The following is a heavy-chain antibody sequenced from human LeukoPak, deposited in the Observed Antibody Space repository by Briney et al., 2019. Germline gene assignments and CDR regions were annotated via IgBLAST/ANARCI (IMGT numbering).Heavy chain of an antibody. J-gene: IGHJ5*02. D-gene: IGHD3-10*01. CDR2: IYHSGST. CDR1: GGSMTIDNYY. CDR3: ARGAVRGNSGFDP. Sequence: SETLSLTCTVSGGSMTIDNYYWGWIRQPPGKGLEWIGSIYHSGSTYYNPSLKSRVTISVDTSKNQFSLKLSSVTAADTAVYYCARGAVRGNSGFDPWGQGTLVTVSS. V-gene: IGHV4-39*07.